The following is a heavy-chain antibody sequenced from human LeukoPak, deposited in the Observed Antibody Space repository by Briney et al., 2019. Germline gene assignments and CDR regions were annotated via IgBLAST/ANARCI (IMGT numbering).Heavy chain of an antibody. Sequence: GESLKISCKGSGYIFKSFWIGWVRQKPGKGLEWMGTIYPGDSDTRYGPSFRGQVTISADKSINTAFLQWSSLEASDTAMYYCARPDYGDFYAFEIWGQGTMVTVSS. D-gene: IGHD4-17*01. V-gene: IGHV5-51*01. CDR2: IYPGDSDT. CDR1: GYIFKSFW. CDR3: ARPDYGDFYAFEI. J-gene: IGHJ3*02.